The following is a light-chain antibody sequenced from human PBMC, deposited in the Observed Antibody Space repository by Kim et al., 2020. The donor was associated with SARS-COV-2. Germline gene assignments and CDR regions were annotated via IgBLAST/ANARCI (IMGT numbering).Light chain of an antibody. Sequence: SSELTQPPSVSVSPGQTASITCSGDKLGDKYACWYQQKPGQSPVLVIYQDSKRPSGIPERFSGSNSGNTATLTISGTQAMDEADYYCQAWDSSTVVFGGGTQLTFL. CDR2: QDS. CDR1: KLGDKY. J-gene: IGLJ2*01. V-gene: IGLV3-1*01. CDR3: QAWDSSTVV.